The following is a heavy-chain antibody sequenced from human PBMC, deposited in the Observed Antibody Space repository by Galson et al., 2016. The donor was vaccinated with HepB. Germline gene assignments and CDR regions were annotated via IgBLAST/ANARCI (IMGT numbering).Heavy chain of an antibody. J-gene: IGHJ6*02. D-gene: IGHD5-18*01. CDR1: GGSFSEDY. Sequence: SETLSLTCAVYGGSFSEDYWNWIRQPPGKGLEWIGEINYSGSTNYSPSLKSRVTISLDTSKNQLSLNLSSLTAADAAVYYCARGTPRYSYGISGFYYAMDVWGPGTTVTVSS. V-gene: IGHV4-34*01. CDR2: INYSGST. CDR3: ARGTPRYSYGISGFYYAMDV.